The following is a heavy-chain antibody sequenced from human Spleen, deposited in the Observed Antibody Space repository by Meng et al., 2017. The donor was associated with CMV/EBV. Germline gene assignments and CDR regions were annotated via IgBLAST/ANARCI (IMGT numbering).Heavy chain of an antibody. CDR3: ARDGRSYSRFHFDY. Sequence: SVKVSCKASGGTFSSYAISWVRQAPGQGLEWMGGIIPIFGTANYAQKFQARLTITTDDSKSTAYMELSSLSSEDTAVFYCARDGRSYSRFHFDYWGQGTLVTVSS. CDR2: IIPIFGTA. V-gene: IGHV1-69*05. D-gene: IGHD1-26*01. J-gene: IGHJ4*02. CDR1: GGTFSSYA.